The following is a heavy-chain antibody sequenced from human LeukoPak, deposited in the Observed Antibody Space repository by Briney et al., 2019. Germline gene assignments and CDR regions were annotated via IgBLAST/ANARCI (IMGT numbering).Heavy chain of an antibody. D-gene: IGHD3-22*01. CDR1: GFTFSSYG. CDR3: AKDPRDYYDSSGKPTSIDY. CDR2: IRYDGSNK. J-gene: IGHJ4*02. Sequence: PGGSLRLSCAASGFTFSSYGMHWVRQAPGKGLEWVAFIRYDGSNKYYADSVKGRFTISRDNSKNTLYLQMNSLRAEDTAVYYCAKDPRDYYDSSGKPTSIDYWGQGTLVTVSS. V-gene: IGHV3-30*02.